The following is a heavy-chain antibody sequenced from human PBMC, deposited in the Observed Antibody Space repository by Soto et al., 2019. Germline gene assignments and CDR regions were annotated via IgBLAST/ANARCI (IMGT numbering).Heavy chain of an antibody. J-gene: IGHJ4*02. Sequence: PWETLSLTCTVSGASIISTTKYWGWIRQPPGRGLEWIGTISSIGSTYYNPSLEGRVTISVDTSKNQFSLKVTSVTAADTGLYYCARQDHGDYEFFFDYWGQGTLVTVSS. CDR1: GASIISTTKY. D-gene: IGHD4-17*01. CDR2: ISSIGST. CDR3: ARQDHGDYEFFFDY. V-gene: IGHV4-39*01.